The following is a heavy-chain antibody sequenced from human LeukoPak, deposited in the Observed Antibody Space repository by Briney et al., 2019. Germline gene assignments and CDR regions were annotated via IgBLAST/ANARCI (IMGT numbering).Heavy chain of an antibody. J-gene: IGHJ4*02. CDR3: ARHDSFIPF. CDR2: ISDSGRSS. D-gene: IGHD3-16*02. Sequence: GGSLRLSCVASGFTFSDYAMSGAPQAPGKGLEWISGISDSGRSSYYTDSVKGRCTISRDNSKNTVSLQINNLRTEDTAVYFCARHDSFIPFWGQGTLVTVTS. CDR1: GFTFSDYA. V-gene: IGHV3-23*01.